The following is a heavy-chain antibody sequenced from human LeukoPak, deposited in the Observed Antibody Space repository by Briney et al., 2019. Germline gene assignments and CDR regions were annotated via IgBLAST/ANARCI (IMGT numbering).Heavy chain of an antibody. Sequence: SETLSLTCTVSGGSVSSGSYYWSWIRQPPGKGLEWIGYIYYSGSTNYNPSLKSRVTISVDTSKNQFSLELSSVTAADTAVYYCAREGSGYEYYFDYWGQGTLVTVSS. J-gene: IGHJ4*02. CDR2: IYYSGST. V-gene: IGHV4-61*01. CDR1: GGSVSSGSYY. CDR3: AREGSGYEYYFDY. D-gene: IGHD5-12*01.